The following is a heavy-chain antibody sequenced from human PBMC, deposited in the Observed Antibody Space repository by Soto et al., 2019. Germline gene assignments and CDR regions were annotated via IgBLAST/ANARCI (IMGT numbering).Heavy chain of an antibody. J-gene: IGHJ4*02. V-gene: IGHV3-48*02. CDR2: VRSSGDDT. CDR1: GFTFGYYN. D-gene: IGHD2-2*01. CDR3: ARDDESSSSSDFDF. Sequence: DVQLVESGGGLVQPGGSLRLSCAASGFTFGYYNMHWVRQAPGKGLEWVSFVRSSGDDTYYADSVTGRFTISRDNAKESLYLQMNSLREEDTAVYYCARDDESSSSSDFDFGGQGALVTFSS.